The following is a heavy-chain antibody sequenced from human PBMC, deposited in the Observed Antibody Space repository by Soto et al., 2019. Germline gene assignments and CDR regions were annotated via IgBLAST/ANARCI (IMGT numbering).Heavy chain of an antibody. J-gene: IGHJ5*02. CDR2: IYYSGST. V-gene: IGHV4-39*01. Sequence: SETLSLTCTVSGGSISSSSYYWGWIRQPPGKGLEWIGSIYYSGSTYYNPSLKSRVTISVDTSKNQFSLKLSSVTAADTAVYYCASGIGRARVQQQLGWFDPWGQGTLVTVSS. CDR1: GGSISSSSYY. CDR3: ASGIGRARVQQQLGWFDP. D-gene: IGHD6-13*01.